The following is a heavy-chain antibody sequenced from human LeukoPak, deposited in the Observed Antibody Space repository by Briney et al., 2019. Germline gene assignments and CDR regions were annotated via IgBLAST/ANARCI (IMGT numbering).Heavy chain of an antibody. CDR3: AKDDAWLRFGE. J-gene: IGHJ4*02. CDR2: ISPSGDIT. D-gene: IGHD3-10*01. V-gene: IGHV3-23*01. CDR1: GFTFSSYN. Sequence: PGGSLRLSCAASGFTFSSYNMNWVRQAPGKGLEWVSGISPSGDITYYADSVKGRFTISRDNSKNTLYLEVIGLTAEDTAVYYCAKDDAWLRFGEWSQGTLVTVSS.